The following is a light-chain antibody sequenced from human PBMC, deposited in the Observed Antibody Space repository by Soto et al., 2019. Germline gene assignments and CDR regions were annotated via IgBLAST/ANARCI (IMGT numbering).Light chain of an antibody. V-gene: IGKV3-20*01. CDR2: GAS. Sequence: EIVLTQSPGILSLSPGERSSLSCGASQSISSSFLAWYQQKHGQAPRXXIYGASSRATGIPDRFSGTGSETDLTITISRLEPEDFAVYYCQQYDNSPITFGQGTRLEIK. CDR3: QQYDNSPIT. J-gene: IGKJ5*01. CDR1: QSISSSF.